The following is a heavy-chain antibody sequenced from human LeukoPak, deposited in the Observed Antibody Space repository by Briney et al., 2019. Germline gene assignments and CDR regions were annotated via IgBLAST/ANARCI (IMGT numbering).Heavy chain of an antibody. CDR1: GYTLSDFY. CDR3: ARVRLAGARAWAY. V-gene: IGHV1-2*02. Sequence: ASVKLSCKASGYTLSDFYIHWVRQAPGQGLEYVGWITPKSGDTYSPQRFQGSVTMTRDASISPAYMELSSLRSDDTAVYFCARVRLAGARAWAYWGQGTLVTVSS. D-gene: IGHD3-3*02. CDR2: ITPKSGDT. J-gene: IGHJ4*02.